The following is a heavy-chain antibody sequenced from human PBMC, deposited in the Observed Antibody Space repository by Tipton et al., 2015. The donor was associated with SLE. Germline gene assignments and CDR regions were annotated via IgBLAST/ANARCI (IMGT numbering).Heavy chain of an antibody. CDR1: GFTFDDFT. Sequence: SLRLSCVVSGFTFDDFTMHWVRQVPGKGLEWVSLINWDGAYTFYADSVRGRFTISRDNAKNSLYLQMSSLTSEDTALYYCAKDKTSEYSGYEVGQLDYWSQGTLVTVSS. CDR2: INWDGAYT. CDR3: AKDKTSEYSGYEVGQLDY. J-gene: IGHJ4*02. D-gene: IGHD5-12*01. V-gene: IGHV3-43*01.